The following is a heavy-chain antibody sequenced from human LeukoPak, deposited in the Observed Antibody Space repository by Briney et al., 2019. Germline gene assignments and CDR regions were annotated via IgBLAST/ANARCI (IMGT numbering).Heavy chain of an antibody. J-gene: IGHJ4*02. D-gene: IGHD3-22*01. CDR3: ARDRVSYYYDSSGYPGSGYFDY. Sequence: SVTVSCKASGGTFSSYAISLVRQAPGQGLEWMGGIIPIFGTANYAQKFQGRVTITTDESTSTAYMELSSLRSEDTAVYYCARDRVSYYYDSSGYPGSGYFDYWGRGTMVTVSS. V-gene: IGHV1-69*05. CDR2: IIPIFGTA. CDR1: GGTFSSYA.